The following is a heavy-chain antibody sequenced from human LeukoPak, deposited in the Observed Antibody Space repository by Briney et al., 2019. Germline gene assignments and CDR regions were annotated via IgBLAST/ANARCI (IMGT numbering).Heavy chain of an antibody. V-gene: IGHV4-39*01. J-gene: IGHJ5*02. CDR3: ASEHCSSTSCYPDWFDP. Sequence: SETLSLTCTVSGGSISSSSYYWGWIRQPPGKGLEWIGSIYYSGSTYYNPSLKSRVTISVDTSKNQFSLKLSSVTAADTAVYYGASEHCSSTSCYPDWFDPWGQGTLVTVSS. D-gene: IGHD2-2*01. CDR1: GGSISSSSYY. CDR2: IYYSGST.